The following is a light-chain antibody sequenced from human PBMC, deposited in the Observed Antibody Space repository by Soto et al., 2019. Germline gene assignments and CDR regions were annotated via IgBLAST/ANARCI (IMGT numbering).Light chain of an antibody. CDR2: EDN. J-gene: IGLJ2*01. V-gene: IGLV6-57*01. Sequence: NFMLTQPHSVSESPGKTVTISCTRSSGGIASNYVQWYQQRPGSSPTTVIYEDNQRPSGVPDRFSGSIDSSSNSASLTISGLKTEDEAYYYCQSYDSSNHGVFGGGTKVTVL. CDR3: QSYDSSNHGV. CDR1: SGGIASNY.